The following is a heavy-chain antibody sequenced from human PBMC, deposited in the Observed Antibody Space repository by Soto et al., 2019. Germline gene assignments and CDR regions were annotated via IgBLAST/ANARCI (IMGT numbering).Heavy chain of an antibody. J-gene: IGHJ6*02. CDR3: AREDIVVVTAHRDYYYGMDV. CDR2: ISYDGSNK. Sequence: HPGGSLRLSCAASGFTFSSYAMHWVRQAPGKGLEWVAVISYDGSNKYYADSVKGRFTISRDNSKNTLYLQMNSLRAEDTAVYYCAREDIVVVTAHRDYYYGMDVWGQGTTVTVSS. V-gene: IGHV3-30-3*01. D-gene: IGHD2-21*02. CDR1: GFTFSSYA.